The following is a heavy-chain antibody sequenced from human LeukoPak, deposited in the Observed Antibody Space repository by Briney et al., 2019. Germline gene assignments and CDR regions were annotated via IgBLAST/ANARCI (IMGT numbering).Heavy chain of an antibody. CDR1: GFTFSSYA. CDR3: AKDAYYDILTGYYKGDAFDI. J-gene: IGHJ3*02. D-gene: IGHD3-9*01. V-gene: IGHV3-23*01. CDR2: ISGSGGST. Sequence: GGSLRLSCAASGFTFSSYAMSWVRQAPGKGLEWVSAISGSGGSTHYADSVKGRFTISRDNSKNTLYLQMNSLRAEDTAVYYCAKDAYYDILTGYYKGDAFDIWGQGTMVTVSS.